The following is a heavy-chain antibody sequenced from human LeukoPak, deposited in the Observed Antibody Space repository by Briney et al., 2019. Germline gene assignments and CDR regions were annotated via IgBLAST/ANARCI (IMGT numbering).Heavy chain of an antibody. D-gene: IGHD6-19*01. Sequence: GGSLRLSCAASGFTFSSYGMYWVRQAPGKGLEWVSFIRNDGSDKYYTGSVKGRFTISRDNSKNTLYLQMNSLRAEDTAVYYCARDSTGWYYHYWGQGTLVTVSS. CDR2: IRNDGSDK. CDR3: ARDSTGWYYHY. CDR1: GFTFSSYG. V-gene: IGHV3-30*02. J-gene: IGHJ4*02.